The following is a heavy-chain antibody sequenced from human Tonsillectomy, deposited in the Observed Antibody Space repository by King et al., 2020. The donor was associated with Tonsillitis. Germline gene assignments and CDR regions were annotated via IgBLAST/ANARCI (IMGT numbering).Heavy chain of an antibody. CDR2: IYPGDSDT. CDR1: GYSFTSYW. Sequence: VQLVESGAEVKKPGESLKISCKGSGYSFTSYWIGWVRQMPGKGLEWMGIIYPGDSDTRYSPSFQGQVTISADKSISTAYLQCSSLKASDTAMYYCARVGADYGSGTYWSDAFDIWGQGTMVTVSS. J-gene: IGHJ3*02. CDR3: ARVGADYGSGTYWSDAFDI. D-gene: IGHD3-10*01. V-gene: IGHV5-51*01.